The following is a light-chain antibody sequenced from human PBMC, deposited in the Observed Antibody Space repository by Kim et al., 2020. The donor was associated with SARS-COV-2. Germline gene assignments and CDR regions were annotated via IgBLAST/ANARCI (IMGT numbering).Light chain of an antibody. CDR1: SSDVGSYNY. V-gene: IGLV2-11*01. Sequence: QSALIQPRSVSGSPGQSVTISCTGTSSDVGSYNYVSWYQQHPGKAPKLIIYDVTKRPSGVPDRFSGSKSGNTASLTISGLQAEDEADYYCCSYAGSVVFGGGTQLTVL. J-gene: IGLJ2*01. CDR3: CSYAGSVV. CDR2: DVT.